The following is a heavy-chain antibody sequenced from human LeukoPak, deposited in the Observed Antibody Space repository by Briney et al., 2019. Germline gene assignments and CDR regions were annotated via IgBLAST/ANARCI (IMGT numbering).Heavy chain of an antibody. CDR1: GGSISNGVYY. V-gene: IGHV4-31*03. CDR2: IYYSGST. Sequence: SETLSLTCTVSGGSISNGVYYRSWIRQHPGKGLEWIGYIYYSGSTYYSPSLKSRLTMSVDTSKNQFSLKLSSVTAADTAVYYCARASSGYYWDFDYWGQGALVTVSS. J-gene: IGHJ4*02. CDR3: ARASSGYYWDFDY. D-gene: IGHD3-22*01.